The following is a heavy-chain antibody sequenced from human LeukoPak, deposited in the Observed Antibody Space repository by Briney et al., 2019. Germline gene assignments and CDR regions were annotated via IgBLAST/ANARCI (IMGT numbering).Heavy chain of an antibody. Sequence: SSETLSLTCAVYGGSFSGYYWCWIRQPPGKGLEWIGEINHSGSTNYNPSLKSRVTISVDTSKNQFSLKLSSVTAADTAVYYCAGPGYSYGQGLFDYWGQGTLVTVSS. J-gene: IGHJ4*02. CDR1: GGSFSGYY. V-gene: IGHV4-34*01. CDR2: INHSGST. D-gene: IGHD5-18*01. CDR3: AGPGYSYGQGLFDY.